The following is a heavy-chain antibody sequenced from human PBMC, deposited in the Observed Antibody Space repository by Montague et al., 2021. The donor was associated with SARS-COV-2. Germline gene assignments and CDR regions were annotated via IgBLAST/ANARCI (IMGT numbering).Heavy chain of an antibody. CDR1: GFTVSSNY. D-gene: IGHD2-15*01. J-gene: IGHJ3*02. Sequence: SLRLSCAASGFTVSSNYMSWVRQAPGKGLEWVSVIYSGGSTYYAYSVXGLFTISRDNSKNTLYLQMHSLRAEDTAVYYCAAGIVVVVAAGDAFDIWGQGTMVTVSS. V-gene: IGHV3-53*01. CDR2: IYSGGST. CDR3: AAGIVVVVAAGDAFDI.